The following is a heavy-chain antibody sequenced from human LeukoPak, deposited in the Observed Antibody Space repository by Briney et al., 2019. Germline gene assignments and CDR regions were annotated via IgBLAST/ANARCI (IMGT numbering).Heavy chain of an antibody. CDR2: ISYDGSNK. CDR1: GFTFSSYG. Sequence: PGGSLRLSCAASGFTFSSYGMHWVRQAPGKGLEWVAVISYDGSNKYYADSVKGRFTISRDNSKNTLYLQMNSLRAEDTAVYYCARGGEGKYYFDYWGQGTLVTVSS. J-gene: IGHJ4*02. CDR3: ARGGEGKYYFDY. D-gene: IGHD2-21*01. V-gene: IGHV3-30*03.